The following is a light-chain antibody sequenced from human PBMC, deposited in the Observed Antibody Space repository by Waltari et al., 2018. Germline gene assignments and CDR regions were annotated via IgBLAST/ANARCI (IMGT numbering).Light chain of an antibody. CDR2: GAS. CDR1: QSVSSN. J-gene: IGKJ1*01. Sequence: EIVMTQSPATLSVSPGERATLSCRASQSVSSNVAWYQQKPGQAPTLLIYGASTRATGIPARFSGSGSGTVFTLTIGSLQSEDFAVYYCQQYNNWPRTFGQGTKVEIK. CDR3: QQYNNWPRT. V-gene: IGKV3D-15*01.